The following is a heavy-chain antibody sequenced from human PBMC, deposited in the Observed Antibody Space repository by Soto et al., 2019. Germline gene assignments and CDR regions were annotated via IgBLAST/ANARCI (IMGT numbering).Heavy chain of an antibody. CDR2: IWYDGSNK. J-gene: IGHJ3*02. CDR1: GFTFSSYG. CDR3: ARDWGSRITMIVGISGAFDI. Sequence: PGGSLRLSCASSGFTFSSYGMHWVRQAPGKGLEWVAVIWYDGSNKYYADSVKGRFTISRDNSKNTLYLQMNSLRAEDTAVYYCARDWGSRITMIVGISGAFDIWGQGTMVTVSS. D-gene: IGHD3-22*01. V-gene: IGHV3-33*01.